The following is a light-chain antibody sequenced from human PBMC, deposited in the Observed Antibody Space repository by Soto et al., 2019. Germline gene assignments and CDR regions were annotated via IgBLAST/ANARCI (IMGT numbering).Light chain of an antibody. V-gene: IGKV1-9*01. CDR2: TAS. J-gene: IGKJ4*01. CDR1: QDISDY. CDR3: QQFNIYPLT. Sequence: DIQLTQPPSFLSASVGDRVTITCRASQDISDYLAWYQQKPGKAPKLLIYTASLLQSGVPSRFSGSASVTQVTLTISSLQPEDFATYYCQQFNIYPLTFGGGTKVEIK.